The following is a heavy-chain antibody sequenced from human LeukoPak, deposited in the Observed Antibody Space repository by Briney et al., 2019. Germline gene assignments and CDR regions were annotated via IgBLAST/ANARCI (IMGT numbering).Heavy chain of an antibody. Sequence: APVKVSCKASGYTFTGYYMHWVRQAPGQGLEWMGWINPTGGSTGYAQKFQGRVTMTRDMSTSTDYMELSSLRSEDTAIYYCARDNSVGDNAWWFDPWGQGTLVTVSS. CDR3: ARDNSVGDNAWWFDP. CDR2: INPTGGST. J-gene: IGHJ5*02. D-gene: IGHD1-26*01. V-gene: IGHV1-46*01. CDR1: GYTFTGYY.